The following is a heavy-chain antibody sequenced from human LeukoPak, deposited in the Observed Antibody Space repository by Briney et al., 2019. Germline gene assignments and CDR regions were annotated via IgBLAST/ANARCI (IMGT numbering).Heavy chain of an antibody. J-gene: IGHJ3*02. CDR1: GFTFSSYA. V-gene: IGHV3-30*04. CDR3: ARAYGDYVGAFDI. Sequence: GGSLRLSCAASGFTFSSYAMHWVRQAPGKGLEWVAVILYDGSNKYYADSVKGRFTISRDNSKNTLYLQMNSLRAEDTAVYYCARAYGDYVGAFDIWGQGTMVTVSS. D-gene: IGHD4-17*01. CDR2: ILYDGSNK.